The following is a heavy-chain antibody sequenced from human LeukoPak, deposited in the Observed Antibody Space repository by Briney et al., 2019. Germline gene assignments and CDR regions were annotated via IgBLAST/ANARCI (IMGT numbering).Heavy chain of an antibody. D-gene: IGHD6-19*01. J-gene: IGHJ3*02. V-gene: IGHV5-51*01. Sequence: GESLKISCKGSGYSFTSYWIGWVRQMPGKGLEWMGIIYPGDSDTRYSPSFQGQVTISADKSISTAYLQWSSLKASDTAMYYCARLLAVAGHWNGAFDIWGQGTMVTVSS. CDR3: ARLLAVAGHWNGAFDI. CDR2: IYPGDSDT. CDR1: GYSFTSYW.